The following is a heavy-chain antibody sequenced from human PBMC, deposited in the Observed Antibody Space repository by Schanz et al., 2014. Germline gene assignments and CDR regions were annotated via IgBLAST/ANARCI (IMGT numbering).Heavy chain of an antibody. J-gene: IGHJ4*02. V-gene: IGHV1-46*03. D-gene: IGHD2-2*01. CDR3: ARAPTAYCSDTSCLGTPFDY. Sequence: QVQLVQSGAEVKKPGASVKVSCKASGYTFVSYSMHWVRQAPGQGLEWMGIINPSGGGTSYALRFQDRVTVTRDTSRSTGYRELSSLRSEDTAVYYCARAPTAYCSDTSCLGTPFDYWGQGTLVNVSS. CDR2: INPSGGGT. CDR1: GYTFVSYS.